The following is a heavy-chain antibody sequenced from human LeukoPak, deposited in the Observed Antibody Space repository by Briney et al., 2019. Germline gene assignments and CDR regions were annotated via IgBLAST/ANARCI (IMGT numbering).Heavy chain of an antibody. CDR3: ARDPQGLTPFDY. Sequence: ASVKVSCKASGYTFTSYYMHWVRQAPEQGLEWMGIINPSGGSTSYAQKFQGRVTMTRDMSTSTVYMEPSSLRSEDTAVYYCARDPQGLTPFDYWGQGTLVTVSS. D-gene: IGHD3-22*01. CDR1: GYTFTSYY. V-gene: IGHV1-46*01. J-gene: IGHJ4*02. CDR2: INPSGGST.